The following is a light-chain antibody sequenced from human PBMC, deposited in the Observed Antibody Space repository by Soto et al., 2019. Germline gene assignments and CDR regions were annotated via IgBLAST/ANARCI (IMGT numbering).Light chain of an antibody. Sequence: IVMTQSPDSLAVSLGERATINCRSSQSILYSSNNENYLAWYRQKPGQPPNLLIYWASTRESGVPDRCSGSGSGTDFTLTIISLQAEDVAVYYCQQYYITPPTFGQGTKVQIK. J-gene: IGKJ1*01. CDR3: QQYYITPPT. CDR1: QSILYSSNNENY. CDR2: WAS. V-gene: IGKV4-1*01.